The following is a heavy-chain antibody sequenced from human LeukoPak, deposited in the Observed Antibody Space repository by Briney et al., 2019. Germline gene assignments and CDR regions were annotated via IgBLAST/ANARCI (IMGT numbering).Heavy chain of an antibody. CDR1: GDTLSSHG. Sequence: SVKVSCKASGDTLSSHGFSWVRQAPGQGLEWMGGIIPMFGTVNYAQNFQGRVTITADESTSTAYMDLSSLRSENTAVYYCARVISIGQPPYFYYMDVWGKGTTVTVSS. J-gene: IGHJ6*03. V-gene: IGHV1-69*13. CDR3: ARVISIGQPPYFYYMDV. D-gene: IGHD6-6*01. CDR2: IIPMFGTV.